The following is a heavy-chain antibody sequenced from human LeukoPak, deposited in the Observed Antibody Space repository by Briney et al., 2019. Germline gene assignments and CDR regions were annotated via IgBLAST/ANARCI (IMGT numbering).Heavy chain of an antibody. D-gene: IGHD3-3*01. CDR2: INHSGST. J-gene: IGHJ3*02. CDR3: ARGGRILRFLEWLLQGAFDI. Sequence: SETLSPTCAVYGGSFSGYYWSWIRQPPGKGLEWIGEINHSGSTNYNPSLKSRVTISVDTSKSQFSLKLSSVTAADTAVYYCARGGRILRFLEWLLQGAFDIWGQGTMVTVSS. V-gene: IGHV4-34*01. CDR1: GGSFSGYY.